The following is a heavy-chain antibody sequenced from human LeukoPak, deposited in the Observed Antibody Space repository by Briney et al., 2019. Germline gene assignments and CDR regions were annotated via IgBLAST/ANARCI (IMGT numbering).Heavy chain of an antibody. Sequence: PSETLSLTCAVSGGSISSSNWWSWVRQPPGKGLEWIGEIYHSGSTNYNPSLKSRVTISVDTSKNQFSLKLSSVTAADTAVYYCARDDKMVTGYYGMDVWGQGTTVTVSS. D-gene: IGHD5-18*01. CDR3: ARDDKMVTGYYGMDV. CDR1: GGSISSSNW. J-gene: IGHJ6*02. V-gene: IGHV4-4*02. CDR2: IYHSGST.